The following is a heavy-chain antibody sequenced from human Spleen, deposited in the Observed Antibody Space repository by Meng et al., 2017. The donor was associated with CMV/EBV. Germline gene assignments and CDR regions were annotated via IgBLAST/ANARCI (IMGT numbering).Heavy chain of an antibody. V-gene: IGHV3-30*02. CDR2: IRYDGDEE. Sequence: GESLKISCAAFGFSFSNYDMHWVRQAPGKGLEWVAFIRYDGDEEDYVDSVKGRFTISRDNSKNTLYLVMNSLRAEDTAVYYCAKDEVSGYSSSGPTDYWGQGTLVTVSS. CDR1: GFSFSNYD. D-gene: IGHD6-6*01. J-gene: IGHJ4*02. CDR3: AKDEVSGYSSSGPTDY.